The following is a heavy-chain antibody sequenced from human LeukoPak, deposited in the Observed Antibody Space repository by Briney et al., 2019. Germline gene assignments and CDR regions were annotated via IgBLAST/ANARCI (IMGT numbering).Heavy chain of an antibody. CDR3: ARGGPRLYYYYMDV. Sequence: SETLSLTCSVSGGSMSNYYWSWIRQPPGKGLEWIGYIYYSGNTHYNPSLKSRVTISVDTSKNQFSLNLRSVTAADTAMYYCARGGPRLYYYYMDVWGKGTTVTISS. J-gene: IGHJ6*03. CDR2: IYYSGNT. CDR1: GGSMSNYY. D-gene: IGHD3-22*01. V-gene: IGHV4-59*01.